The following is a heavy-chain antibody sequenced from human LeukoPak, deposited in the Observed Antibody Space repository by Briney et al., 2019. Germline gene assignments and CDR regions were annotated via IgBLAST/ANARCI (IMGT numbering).Heavy chain of an antibody. CDR1: GGSISSYY. D-gene: IGHD6-19*01. V-gene: IGHV4-59*01. Sequence: PSETLSLTCTVSGGSISSYYWSWIRQPPGKGLEWIGYIYYSGSTNYNPSLKSRVTISVDTSKNQFSLKLSFVTAADTAVYYCAREYSSGGFDYWGQGTLVTVSS. CDR3: AREYSSGGFDY. J-gene: IGHJ4*02. CDR2: IYYSGST.